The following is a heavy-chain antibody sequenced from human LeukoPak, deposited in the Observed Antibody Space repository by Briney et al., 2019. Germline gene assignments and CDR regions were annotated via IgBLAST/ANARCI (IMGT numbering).Heavy chain of an antibody. CDR2: ISAYNGNT. D-gene: IGHD5-24*01. CDR1: GYTFTSYG. V-gene: IGHV1-18*01. CDR3: ARRRDGYRKNYYYMDV. J-gene: IGHJ6*03. Sequence: ASVKVSCKASGYTFTSYGISWVRQAPGQGLEWMGWISAYNGNTNYAQKLQGRVTMTTDTSTSTAYMELRSLRSDDTAVYYCARRRDGYRKNYYYMDVWGKGTTVTVSS.